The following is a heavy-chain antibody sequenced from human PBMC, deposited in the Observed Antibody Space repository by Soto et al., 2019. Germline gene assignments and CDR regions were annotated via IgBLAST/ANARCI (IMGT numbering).Heavy chain of an antibody. CDR3: ASETYYYDSSGYAQGSFDY. Sequence: GASVKVSCKASGGTFSSYAISWVRQAPGQGLEWMGGIIPIFGTANYAQKFQGRVTITADKSTSTAYMELSSLRSEDTAVYYCASETYYYDSSGYAQGSFDYWGQGTLVTVSS. CDR1: GGTFSSYA. D-gene: IGHD3-22*01. V-gene: IGHV1-69*06. J-gene: IGHJ4*02. CDR2: IIPIFGTA.